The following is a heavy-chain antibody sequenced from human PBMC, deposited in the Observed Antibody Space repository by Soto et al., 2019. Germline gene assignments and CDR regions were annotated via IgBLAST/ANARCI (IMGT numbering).Heavy chain of an antibody. V-gene: IGHV4-4*02. J-gene: IGHJ3*02. CDR1: GDSITSTAF. Sequence: SETLSLTCGVSGDSITSTAFWSWVRQPPGKGLEWIGEIYHSGATNSNPSLKSRVTMSVDKSKNQFSLRLSSVTAADTALYYCARVSKDASGYYYGAFDIRGQGTMLTGSS. CDR3: ARVSKDASGYYYGAFDI. D-gene: IGHD3-22*01. CDR2: IYHSGAT.